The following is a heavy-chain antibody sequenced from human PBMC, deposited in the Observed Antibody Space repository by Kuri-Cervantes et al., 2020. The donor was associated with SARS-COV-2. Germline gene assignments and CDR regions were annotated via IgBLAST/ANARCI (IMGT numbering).Heavy chain of an antibody. Sequence: GGSLRLSCTASGFNYSTTDMHWVRQTPGKGLEWVAVISYDGKKKKCVASGEGRFTISRDNSQNTLYLQVKSLKSEDTAIYYCAKDRFGVHDFWGQGILVTVSS. CDR1: GFNYSTTD. CDR2: ISYDGKKK. CDR3: AKDRFGVHDF. V-gene: IGHV3-30*18. D-gene: IGHD2-8*01. J-gene: IGHJ4*02.